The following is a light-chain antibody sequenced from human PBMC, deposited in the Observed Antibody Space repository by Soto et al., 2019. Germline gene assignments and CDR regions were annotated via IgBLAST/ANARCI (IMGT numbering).Light chain of an antibody. CDR1: QSVSSN. Sequence: EIVMTQSRATLSVSPGGRGTLSCRASQSVSSNLAWYQQKPGQSPRLLIYGASTRATGIRARFSGSGSGTEFTLTISSLQSEDFVVYYCQQYNNWPPWTLGQGTKVDIK. CDR2: GAS. V-gene: IGKV3D-15*01. J-gene: IGKJ1*01. CDR3: QQYNNWPPWT.